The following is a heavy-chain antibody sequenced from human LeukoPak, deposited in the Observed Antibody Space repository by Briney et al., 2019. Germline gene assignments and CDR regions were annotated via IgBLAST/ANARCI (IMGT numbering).Heavy chain of an antibody. CDR2: INHSGST. D-gene: IGHD3-3*01. V-gene: IGHV4-34*01. CDR1: GGSFSGYY. CDR3: ARVRGDFWSGYSNCFDY. J-gene: IGHJ4*02. Sequence: KPSETLSLTCAVYGGSFSGYYWSWIRQPPGKGLEWIGEINHSGSTNYNPSLKSRVTISVDTSKNQFSLKLSSVTAADTAVYYCARVRGDFWSGYSNCFDYWGQGTLVTVSS.